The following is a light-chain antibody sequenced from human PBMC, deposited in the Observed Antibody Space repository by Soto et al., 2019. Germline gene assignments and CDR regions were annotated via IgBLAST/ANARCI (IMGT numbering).Light chain of an antibody. CDR1: QSVSSD. J-gene: IGKJ4*01. Sequence: EIVMTQSTATLSVSPGERATLSCRASQSVSSDLAWYQQKPGQAPRLLIYGASTRATGIPARFSGSGSGTEFTLTISSLQSEDFAVYYCQQYKNRPPLTFGGGTKVEIK. CDR3: QQYKNRPPLT. V-gene: IGKV3-15*01. CDR2: GAS.